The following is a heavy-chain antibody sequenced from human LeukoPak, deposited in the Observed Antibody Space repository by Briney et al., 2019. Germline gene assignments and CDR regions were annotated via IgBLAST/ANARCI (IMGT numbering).Heavy chain of an antibody. CDR2: INPNSGGT. D-gene: IGHD3-9*01. V-gene: IGHV1-2*02. CDR3: ARGVVRYFDWTYYFDY. Sequence: ASVKVSCKASGYTFTGYYMHWVRQAPGQGLEWTGWINPNSGGTNYAQKFQGRVTMTRDTSISTAYMELSRLRSDDTAVYYCARGVVRYFDWTYYFDYWGQGTLVTVSS. J-gene: IGHJ4*02. CDR1: GYTFTGYY.